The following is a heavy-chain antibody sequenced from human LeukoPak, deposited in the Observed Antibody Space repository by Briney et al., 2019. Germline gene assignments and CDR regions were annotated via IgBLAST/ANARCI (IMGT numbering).Heavy chain of an antibody. Sequence: GGSLRLSCAASGFTFSSYGMSWVRQAPGKGLEWVSAISGSGGSTYYADSVKGRFTISRDNSKNTLNLQMNSLRAEDTAVYYCARDLGQYYDTSDNWFDPWGQGTLVTVSS. J-gene: IGHJ5*02. CDR3: ARDLGQYYDTSDNWFDP. V-gene: IGHV3-23*01. CDR2: ISGSGGST. D-gene: IGHD3-22*01. CDR1: GFTFSSYG.